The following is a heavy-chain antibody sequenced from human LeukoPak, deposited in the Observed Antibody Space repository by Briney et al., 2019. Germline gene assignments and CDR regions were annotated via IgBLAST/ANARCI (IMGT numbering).Heavy chain of an antibody. CDR1: GGSFSGYY. CDR2: INHSGST. D-gene: IGHD2-2*01. V-gene: IGHV4-34*01. J-gene: IGHJ4*02. Sequence: SETLSLTCAVYGGSFSGYYWSWIRQPPGKGLEWIGEINHSGSTYYNPSLKSRVTISVDRSKNQFSLKLSSVTAADTAVYYCARVGYCSSTSCSDYFDYWGQGTLVTVSS. CDR3: ARVGYCSSTSCSDYFDY.